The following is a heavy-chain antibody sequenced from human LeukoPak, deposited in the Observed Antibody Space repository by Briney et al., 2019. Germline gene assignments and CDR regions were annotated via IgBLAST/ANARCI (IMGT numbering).Heavy chain of an antibody. D-gene: IGHD6-13*01. CDR1: GGSISTSSFH. CDR3: ARHLGGSWYRVDY. Sequence: PSETLSLTCTVSGGSISTSSFHWGWFRQPPGKALECIGTIYYSGKTYYNPSLNSRVTISIHTSKNQFSLKLSSVTAADTAVYYCARHLGGSWYRVDYWGQGTLVTVSS. V-gene: IGHV4-39*01. CDR2: IYYSGKT. J-gene: IGHJ4*02.